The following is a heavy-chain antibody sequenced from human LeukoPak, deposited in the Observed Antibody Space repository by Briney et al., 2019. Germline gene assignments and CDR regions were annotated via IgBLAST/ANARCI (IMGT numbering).Heavy chain of an antibody. V-gene: IGHV4-34*01. CDR2: YHVGTT. CDR1: GGSFSGYY. J-gene: IGHJ4*02. Sequence: SETLSLTCAVYGGSFSGYYWSWIRQPPGKGLEWIGVYHVGTTDYNPSLKSRVTISVDSSKNQFSLRLSSVTAADTAVYYCARGFWSRYYDYWGQGTLVTVSS. D-gene: IGHD2-8*02. CDR3: ARGFWSRYYDY.